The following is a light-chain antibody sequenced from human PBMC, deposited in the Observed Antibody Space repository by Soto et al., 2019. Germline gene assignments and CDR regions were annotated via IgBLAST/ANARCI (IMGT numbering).Light chain of an antibody. V-gene: IGLV2-8*01. CDR2: GVN. Sequence: QSVLTQPPSASGSPGQSVTISCTGTSSDVGGYDYVSWHQHHPGKAPKVIIYGVNKRPSGVPDRFSGSKSGNTASLTVSGIQAEDEADYYCSSYAGTNNYVFGIGTKVTV. J-gene: IGLJ1*01. CDR1: SSDVGGYDY. CDR3: SSYAGTNNYV.